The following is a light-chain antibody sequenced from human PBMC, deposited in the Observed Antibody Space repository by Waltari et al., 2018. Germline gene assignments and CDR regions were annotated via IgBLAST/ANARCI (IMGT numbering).Light chain of an antibody. CDR1: SSDIGSFHY. CDR3: TSYTTTDTLYV. J-gene: IGLJ1*01. Sequence: QSALTQPASVSGSPGQSITISCTGTSSDIGSFHYVSWYQQYPGKAPKLIIFDVSNRPSGISDRFSGSKSGNTASLIISGLQAEDEADYICTSYTTTDTLYVFGTGTQVTVL. V-gene: IGLV2-14*03. CDR2: DVS.